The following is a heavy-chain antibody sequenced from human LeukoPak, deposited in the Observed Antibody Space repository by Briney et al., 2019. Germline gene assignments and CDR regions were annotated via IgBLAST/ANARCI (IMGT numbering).Heavy chain of an antibody. J-gene: IGHJ4*02. CDR2: ISYDGSDK. V-gene: IGHV3-30*18. D-gene: IGHD5-18*01. CDR1: GFTVSSYG. CDR3: AKNAHYQGYSYGGIDY. Sequence: QSGGSLRLSCAASGFTVSSYGMHWVRQAPGKGLEWVAVISYDGSDKYSADSVKGRFTISRDNSKNTLYLQMNSLRAEDTAVYYCAKNAHYQGYSYGGIDYWGQGTLVTVSS.